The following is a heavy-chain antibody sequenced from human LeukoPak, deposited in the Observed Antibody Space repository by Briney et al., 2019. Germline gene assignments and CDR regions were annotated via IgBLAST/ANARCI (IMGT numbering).Heavy chain of an antibody. Sequence: ASVKVSCKASGGTFSSYAFSWVRQAPGQGLEWMGRIIPILATEFYAQKVQDRLTITADPSTSTAYMELSSLRSDDTAVYYCARDRRVAGGFFSPEYWGQGTQVTVSS. CDR2: IIPILATE. D-gene: IGHD6-13*01. V-gene: IGHV1-69*11. CDR1: GGTFSSYA. CDR3: ARDRRVAGGFFSPEY. J-gene: IGHJ4*02.